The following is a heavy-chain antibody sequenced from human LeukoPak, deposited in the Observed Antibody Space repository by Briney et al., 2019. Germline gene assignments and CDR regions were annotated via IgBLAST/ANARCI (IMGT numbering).Heavy chain of an antibody. CDR3: ARQGEGYYDFWSGPNYYYGMDV. V-gene: IGHV4-39*01. CDR2: IYYSGST. J-gene: IGHJ6*02. D-gene: IGHD3-3*01. Sequence: SETLSLTCTVSGGSISSSSYYWGWIRQPPGRGLEWIGSIYYSGSTYYNPSLKSRVTISVDTSKNQFSLKLSSVTAADTAVYYCARQGEGYYDFWSGPNYYYGMDVWGQGTTVTVSS. CDR1: GGSISSSSYY.